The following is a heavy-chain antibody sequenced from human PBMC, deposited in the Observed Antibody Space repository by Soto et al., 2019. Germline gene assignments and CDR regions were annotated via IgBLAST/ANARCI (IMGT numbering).Heavy chain of an antibody. V-gene: IGHV3-11*01. J-gene: IGHJ4*02. CDR2: ITNSGSTK. CDR3: ARTLAARFDY. CDR1: GFPFSDYY. D-gene: IGHD6-6*01. Sequence: PGGSLRLSCAASGFPFSDYYMSWIRQAPGKGLEWVSHITNSGSTKYYADSVKGRFTISRDNAKNSLFLQMNSLRAEDTAVYHCARTLAARFDYWGQGTPVTVSS.